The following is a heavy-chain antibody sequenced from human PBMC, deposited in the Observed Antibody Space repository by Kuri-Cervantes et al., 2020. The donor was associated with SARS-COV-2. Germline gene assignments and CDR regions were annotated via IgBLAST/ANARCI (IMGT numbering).Heavy chain of an antibody. D-gene: IGHD5-12*01. J-gene: IGHJ4*02. Sequence: GESLKISCKGSGYSFTSYWIGWVRQMPGKGLEWMGIIYPGDSDTRYSPSFQGQVTISADKSISTAYLQWSSLKASDTAMYYCARHNWGGYSGYDLIDYWGQGTLVNVSS. CDR3: ARHNWGGYSGYDLIDY. V-gene: IGHV5-51*01. CDR2: IYPGDSDT. CDR1: GYSFTSYW.